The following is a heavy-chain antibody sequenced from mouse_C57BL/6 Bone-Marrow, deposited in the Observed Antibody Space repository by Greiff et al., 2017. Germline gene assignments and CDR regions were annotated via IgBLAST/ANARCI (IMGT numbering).Heavy chain of an antibody. CDR3: ARPVYYDYGGYFDY. CDR1: GYTFTSYW. J-gene: IGHJ2*01. CDR2: IDLNSGGT. V-gene: IGHV1-72*01. Sequence: QVQLQQPGAELVKPGASVKLSCKASGYTFTSYWMHWVKQRPGRGLEWIGRIDLNSGGTKYNEKFKSKATLTVDKPSSTAYMQLSSLTSEDSAVYYCARPVYYDYGGYFDYWGQGTTLTVSS. D-gene: IGHD2-4*01.